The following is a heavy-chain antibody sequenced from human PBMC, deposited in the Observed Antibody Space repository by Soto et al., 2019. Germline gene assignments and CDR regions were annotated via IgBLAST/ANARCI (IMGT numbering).Heavy chain of an antibody. Sequence: VQLSESGGDFVQPGGSLRLSCEASGFTFSDYAMNWVREAPGKGLEWVSGISTRGTTTYYADSVKGRFAISRDNSRNTLFLQMNSLRGEDTAVYFCAKAGYCVGDCYSGARFFGHFDLWGRGTLVTVSS. CDR3: AKAGYCVGDCYSGARFFGHFDL. D-gene: IGHD2-21*02. J-gene: IGHJ2*01. V-gene: IGHV3-23*01. CDR2: ISTRGTTT. CDR1: GFTFSDYA.